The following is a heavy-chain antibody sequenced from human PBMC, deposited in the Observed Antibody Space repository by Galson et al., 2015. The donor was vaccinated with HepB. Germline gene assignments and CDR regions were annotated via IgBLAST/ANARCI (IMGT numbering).Heavy chain of an antibody. V-gene: IGHV1-69*13. CDR1: GGTFSSYA. CDR3: ARVSVLRFLEWPRGYYMDV. CDR2: IIPIFGTA. Sequence: SVKVSCKASGGTFSSYAISWVRQAPGQGLEWMGGIIPIFGTANYAQKFQGRVTITADESTSTAYMELSSLRSEGTAVYYCARVSVLRFLEWPRGYYMDVWGKGTTVTVSS. J-gene: IGHJ6*03. D-gene: IGHD3-3*01.